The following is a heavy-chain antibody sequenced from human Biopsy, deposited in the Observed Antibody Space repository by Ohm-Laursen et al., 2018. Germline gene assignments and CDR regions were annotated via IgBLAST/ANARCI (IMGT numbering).Heavy chain of an antibody. J-gene: IGHJ2*01. CDR2: ISYSGTT. CDR3: ARGVPHYDGSGFPLAGYWYFDL. Sequence: TLSLTCTVSGGSIGGGEYYWNWIRQHPGKGLEWIGLISYSGTTSYNPSLKSLLTISIDTSKNHFSLNLRSVTAADTAVYYCARGVPHYDGSGFPLAGYWYFDLWGRGTLVTVSS. V-gene: IGHV4-31*01. CDR1: GGSIGGGEYY. D-gene: IGHD3-22*01.